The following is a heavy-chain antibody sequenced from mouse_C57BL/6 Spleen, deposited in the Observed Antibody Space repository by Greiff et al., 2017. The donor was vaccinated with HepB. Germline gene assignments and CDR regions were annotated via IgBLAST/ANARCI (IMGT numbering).Heavy chain of an antibody. D-gene: IGHD2-4*01. CDR1: GYTFTSYW. CDR3: ASYYDYDRGFAY. Sequence: VQLQQPGAELVRPGTSVKLSCKASGYTFTSYWMHWVKQRPGQGLEWIGVIDPSDSYTNYNQKFKGKATLTVDTSTSTAYMQLSSLTSEDSAVYYCASYYDYDRGFAYWGQGTLVTVSA. V-gene: IGHV1-59*01. J-gene: IGHJ3*01. CDR2: IDPSDSYT.